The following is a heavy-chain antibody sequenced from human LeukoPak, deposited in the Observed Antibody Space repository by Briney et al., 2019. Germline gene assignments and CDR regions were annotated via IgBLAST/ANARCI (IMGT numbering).Heavy chain of an antibody. V-gene: IGHV4-39*01. CDR3: ASGEATYYDFWSGSTNWFDP. D-gene: IGHD3-3*01. CDR1: GGSISSSSYY. Sequence: SETLSLTCTVSGGSISSSSYYWGWIRQPPGTGLEWIGSIYYSGSTYYNPSLKSRVTISVDTSKNQFSLKLSSVTAADTAVYYCASGEATYYDFWSGSTNWFDPWGQGTLVTVSS. J-gene: IGHJ5*02. CDR2: IYYSGST.